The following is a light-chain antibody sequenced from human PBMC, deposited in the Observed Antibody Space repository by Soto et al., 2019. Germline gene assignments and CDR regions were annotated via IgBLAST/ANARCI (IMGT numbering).Light chain of an antibody. CDR3: QTYDTGVSGSI. V-gene: IGLV1-40*01. Sequence: QSALTQPPSVSGAPGQRVAISCAGTSSNIGAGYDVHWYQHLPGTAPKLLIFGNINRPAGVPDRFSGSKSGTSASLAITGLQAADEGYYYCQTYDTGVSGSIFGGGTKLTVL. CDR1: SSNIGAGYD. CDR2: GNI. J-gene: IGLJ2*01.